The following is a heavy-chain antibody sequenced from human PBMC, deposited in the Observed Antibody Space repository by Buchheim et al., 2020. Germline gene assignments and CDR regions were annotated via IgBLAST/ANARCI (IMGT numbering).Heavy chain of an antibody. D-gene: IGHD1-26*01. CDR3: ARGLVGATPDY. CDR2: INHSGST. V-gene: IGHV4-34*01. CDR1: GGSFSGYY. Sequence: QLQLQESGPGLLKPSETLSLTCAVYGGSFSGYYWSWIRQPPGKGLEWIGEINHSGSTNYNPSLKSRVTISVDTSKNQFSLKLSSVTAADTAVYYCARGLVGATPDYWGQGTL. J-gene: IGHJ4*02.